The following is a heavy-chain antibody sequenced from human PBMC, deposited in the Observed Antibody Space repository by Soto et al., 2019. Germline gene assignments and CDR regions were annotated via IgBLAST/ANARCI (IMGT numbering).Heavy chain of an antibody. V-gene: IGHV3-30-3*01. Sequence: GGSLIVSCAASGFTFSNYAIHWVRQAPGKGLEWVAVISYDGSKKFFADSAKGRFTISRDYSKNTVYLQMNSLRVEDPAVYYCARGTAVTYTKYVDMDVWGKWTTVSVSS. CDR2: ISYDGSKK. J-gene: IGHJ6*04. CDR3: ARGTAVTYTKYVDMDV. CDR1: GFTFSNYA. D-gene: IGHD6-19*01.